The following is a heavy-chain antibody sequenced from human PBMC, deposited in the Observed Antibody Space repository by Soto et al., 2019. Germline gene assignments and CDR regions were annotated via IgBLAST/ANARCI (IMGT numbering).Heavy chain of an antibody. CDR1: GYTFTSYD. V-gene: IGHV1-8*01. CDR3: ARLPLEAQNEEYYYYYGMDV. Sequence: ASGKVSFKASGYTFTSYDINWLRQATGQGLEWMGWMNPNSGNTGYAQKFQGRVTMTRNTSISTAYMELSSLRSEDTAVYYCARLPLEAQNEEYYYYYGMDVWGQGTTVTVSS. J-gene: IGHJ6*02. CDR2: MNPNSGNT. D-gene: IGHD6-6*01.